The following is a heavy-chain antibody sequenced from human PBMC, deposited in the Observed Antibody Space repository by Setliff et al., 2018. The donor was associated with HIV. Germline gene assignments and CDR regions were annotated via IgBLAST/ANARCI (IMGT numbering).Heavy chain of an antibody. J-gene: IGHJ4*01. CDR3: ATHGYTYGVDFDS. CDR1: GDTFGSHT. CDR2: IIPKFGAA. D-gene: IGHD5-18*01. V-gene: IGHV1-69*06. Sequence: ASVKVSCKASGDTFGSHTISWVRQAPRQGLEWMGGIIPKFGAANYAQNFQGRVAITADKFTKTAYMELSSLRSDDTAVYFCATHGYTYGVDFDSWGHGTLVTVSS.